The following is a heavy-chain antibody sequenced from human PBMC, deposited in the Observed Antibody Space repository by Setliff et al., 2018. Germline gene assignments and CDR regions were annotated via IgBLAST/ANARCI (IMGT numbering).Heavy chain of an antibody. J-gene: IGHJ2*01. CDR1: GASITSEAYY. D-gene: IGHD6-19*01. CDR3: ARSRTTAVKGGVFAV. CDR2: IYYSGST. V-gene: IGHV4-31*03. Sequence: SETLSLTCIVSGASITSEAYYWSWIRQYPGKGLEWIGYIYYSGSTYYNPSLQSRVTVSLDSSKNHFSLELASVTAADTAEYFCARSRTTAVKGGVFAVWGRGTLVTVSS.